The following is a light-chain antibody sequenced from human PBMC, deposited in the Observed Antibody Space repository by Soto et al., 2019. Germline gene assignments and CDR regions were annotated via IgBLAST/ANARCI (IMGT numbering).Light chain of an antibody. CDR2: GAS. CDR3: QQYDNLPIT. Sequence: EIVMTQSPASLSVSPGERATLSCRASQSVGSKLAWYQQKPGQAPRLLIYGASTRATGIPARFSGSGSGTEFTLTISSLQPEDIATYYCQQYDNLPITFGQGTRLEIK. J-gene: IGKJ5*01. CDR1: QSVGSK. V-gene: IGKV3-15*01.